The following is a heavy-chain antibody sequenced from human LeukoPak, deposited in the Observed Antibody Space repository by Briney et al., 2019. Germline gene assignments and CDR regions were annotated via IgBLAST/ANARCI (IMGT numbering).Heavy chain of an antibody. CDR2: IYYSGST. CDR1: GGSISSSSYY. CDR3: ARVDPAAMYAFDI. J-gene: IGHJ3*02. Sequence: PSETLSLTCTVSGGSISSSSYYWGWIRQPPGKGLEWIGSIYYSGSTYYNPSLKSRVAISVDTSKNQFSLKLSSVTAADTAVYYCARVDPAAMYAFDIWGQGTMVTVSS. V-gene: IGHV4-39*07. D-gene: IGHD2-2*01.